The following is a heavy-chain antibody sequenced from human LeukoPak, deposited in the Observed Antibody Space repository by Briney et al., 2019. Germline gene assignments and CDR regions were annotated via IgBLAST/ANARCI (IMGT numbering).Heavy chain of an antibody. CDR1: GFTFSSSA. D-gene: IGHD2-2*01. CDR3: AKDADWRPAAD. V-gene: IGHV3-23*01. J-gene: IGHJ4*02. CDR2: ITESGDRT. Sequence: GGSLRLSCAASGFTFSSSAMSWVRQAPGKGLEWVSSITESGDRTYYADAVRGQFTISRDNSKSTLFLQMRSLRVEDTAIYYRAKDADWRPAADWGQGTLVIVSS.